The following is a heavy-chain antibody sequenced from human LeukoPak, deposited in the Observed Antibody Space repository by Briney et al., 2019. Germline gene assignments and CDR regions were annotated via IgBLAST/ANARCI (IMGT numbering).Heavy chain of an antibody. D-gene: IGHD2-15*01. CDR1: GFTFSSYE. CDR3: ARGPLGYCSGGSCWVYYFDY. CDR2: ISSSGSTI. J-gene: IGHJ4*02. V-gene: IGHV3-48*03. Sequence: GGSLRLSCAASGFTFSSYEMNWVRQAPGKGLKWVSYISSSGSTIYYADSVKGRFTISRDNAKNSLYLQMNSLRAEDTAVYYCARGPLGYCSGGSCWVYYFDYWGQGTLVTVSS.